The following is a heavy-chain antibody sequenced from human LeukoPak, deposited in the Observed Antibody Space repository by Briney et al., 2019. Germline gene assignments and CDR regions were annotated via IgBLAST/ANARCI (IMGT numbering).Heavy chain of an antibody. D-gene: IGHD6-13*01. CDR1: GGSISSYY. CDR2: IYYSGST. Sequence: SETLSLTCTVSGGSISSYYWSWIRQPPGKGLEWIGYIYYSGSTHYNPSLKSRVTISVDTSKNQFSLKLSSVTAADTAVYYCARWPSTWSFDPWGQGTLVTVSS. J-gene: IGHJ5*02. CDR3: ARWPSTWSFDP. V-gene: IGHV4-59*01.